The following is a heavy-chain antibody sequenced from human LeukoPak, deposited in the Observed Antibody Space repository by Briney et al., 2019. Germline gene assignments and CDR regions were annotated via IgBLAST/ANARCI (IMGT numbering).Heavy chain of an antibody. CDR3: ARDRAKVGATAFDI. CDR2: IYTSGST. Sequence: SETLSLTCTVSGGSISSYYWSWIRQPAGKGLKWIGRIYTSGSTNYNPSLKSRVTMSVDTSKNQFSLKLSSVTAADTAVYYCARDRAKVGATAFDIWGQGTMVTVSS. CDR1: GGSISSYY. J-gene: IGHJ3*02. V-gene: IGHV4-4*07. D-gene: IGHD1-26*01.